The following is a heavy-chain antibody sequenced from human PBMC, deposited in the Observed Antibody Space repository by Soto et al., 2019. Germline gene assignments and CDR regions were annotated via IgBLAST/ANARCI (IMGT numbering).Heavy chain of an antibody. J-gene: IGHJ6*02. CDR3: ARDHELELPYYHYYGMDV. V-gene: IGHV1-69*01. D-gene: IGHD1-7*01. CDR2: MIPILGTA. Sequence: QVQLVQSGAEVKKPGSSVKVSCKASGGTFSSYAISWVRQAPGQGLEWMGGMIPILGTANYAQKFQGRVTITADESTSKAYMELSSLRSEDTAVYYCARDHELELPYYHYYGMDVWGQGNTVTVSS. CDR1: GGTFSSYA.